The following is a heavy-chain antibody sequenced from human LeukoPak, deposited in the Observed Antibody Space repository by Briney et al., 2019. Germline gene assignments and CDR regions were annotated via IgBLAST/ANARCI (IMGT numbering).Heavy chain of an antibody. D-gene: IGHD3-10*01. CDR2: INPNSGGT. Sequence: ASVKVSCKASGYTFTGYYMHWVRQAPGQGLEWMGWINPNSGGTNYAQKFQGRVTMTRDTSISTAYMELSRLRSDDTAVYYCASHPYYYGSGISPDYRGQGTLVTVSS. CDR1: GYTFTGYY. CDR3: ASHPYYYGSGISPDY. V-gene: IGHV1-2*02. J-gene: IGHJ4*02.